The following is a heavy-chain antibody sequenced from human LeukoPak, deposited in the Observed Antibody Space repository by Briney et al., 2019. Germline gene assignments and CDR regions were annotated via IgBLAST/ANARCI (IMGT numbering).Heavy chain of an antibody. D-gene: IGHD3-22*01. Sequence: PSETLSLTCTVSGGSISSSSYYWGWIRQPPGKGLEWIGSIYYSGSTYYNPSLKSRVTISVDTSKNQFSLKLSSVTAADTAVYYCARDPNYDSSALLGYWGQGTLVTVSS. V-gene: IGHV4-39*07. CDR3: ARDPNYDSSALLGY. CDR1: GGSISSSSYY. J-gene: IGHJ4*02. CDR2: IYYSGST.